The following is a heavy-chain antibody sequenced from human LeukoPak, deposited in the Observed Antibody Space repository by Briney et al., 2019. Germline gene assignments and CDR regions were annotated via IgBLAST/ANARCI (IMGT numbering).Heavy chain of an antibody. V-gene: IGHV3-7*01. D-gene: IGHD3-10*01. Sequence: PGGSLRLSCAASGFTFSSYWMSWVRQAPGKGLEWVANIKQDGSEKYYVDSVKGRFTISRDNAKNSLYLQMNSLRAEDTAVYYCARVTMVRGVIIPYFDCWGQGTLVTVSS. J-gene: IGHJ4*02. CDR1: GFTFSSYW. CDR3: ARVTMVRGVIIPYFDC. CDR2: IKQDGSEK.